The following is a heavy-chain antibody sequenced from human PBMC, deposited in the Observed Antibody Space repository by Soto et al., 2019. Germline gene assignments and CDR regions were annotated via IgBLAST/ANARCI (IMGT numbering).Heavy chain of an antibody. V-gene: IGHV1-18*01. D-gene: IGHD3-16*01. CDR2: ISPYTGNT. J-gene: IGHJ6*02. Sequence: QVQLVQSGDEVKKPGASVKVSCKASGYIFVNYGIAGVRQAPGQGLEWMGWISPYTGNTHSASKVHGRLTMTTDTSTSTADMGLGSLTPDDTAVYYCVMVDNYVTPTPQDVWGQGTTVTVSS. CDR1: GYIFVNYG. CDR3: VMVDNYVTPTPQDV.